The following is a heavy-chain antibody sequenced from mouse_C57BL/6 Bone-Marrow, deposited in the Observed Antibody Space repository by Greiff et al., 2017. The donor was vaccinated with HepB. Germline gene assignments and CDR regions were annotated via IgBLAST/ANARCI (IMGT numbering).Heavy chain of an antibody. V-gene: IGHV1-9*01. CDR2: ILPGSGST. J-gene: IGHJ3*01. D-gene: IGHD4-1*02. Sequence: VQLQQSGAELMKPGASVKLSCKATGYTFTGYWIEWVKQRPGHGLEWIGEILPGSGSTNYNEKFKGKATFTADTSSNTAYMQLSSLTTEDSAIYFCASQGGSFNWAWFAYWGQGSLVTVSA. CDR3: ASQGGSFNWAWFAY. CDR1: GYTFTGYW.